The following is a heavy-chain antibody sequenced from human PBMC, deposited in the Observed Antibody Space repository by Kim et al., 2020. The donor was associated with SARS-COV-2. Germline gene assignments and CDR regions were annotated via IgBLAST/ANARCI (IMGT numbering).Heavy chain of an antibody. J-gene: IGHJ4*02. CDR2: IRSNTYGGTS. CDR1: GFTFPDYT. V-gene: IGHV3-49*03. D-gene: IGHD3-10*01. CDR3: TRGGSGMN. Sequence: GGSLRLSCTASGFTFPDYTMTWFRQAPGKGLECVGFIRSNTYGGTSEYAASVKGRFTISRDDYKTIAYLQMNSLKAKDTDVYYCTRGGSGMNWGQGTLVT.